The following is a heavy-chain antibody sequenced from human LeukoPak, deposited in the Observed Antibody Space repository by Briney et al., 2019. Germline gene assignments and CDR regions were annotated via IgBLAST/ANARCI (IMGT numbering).Heavy chain of an antibody. D-gene: IGHD5-12*01. CDR2: MNPNSGNT. J-gene: IGHJ6*03. CDR3: ARGQWLRLKAYYYYMDV. Sequence: ASVKVSCKASGYTFTSYDINWVRQATGQGLEWMGWMNPNSGNTGYARKFQGRVTITRNTSISTAYMELSSLRSEDTAVYYCARGQWLRLKAYYYYMDVWGKGTTVTVSS. CDR1: GYTFTSYD. V-gene: IGHV1-8*03.